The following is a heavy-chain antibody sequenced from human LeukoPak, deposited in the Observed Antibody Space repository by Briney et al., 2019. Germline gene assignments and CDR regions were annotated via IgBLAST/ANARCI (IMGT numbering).Heavy chain of an antibody. CDR2: IGDSGGST. Sequence: LSGGSLRVSCAASGFTFSTHAMTWVRQAPGKGLEWVSGIGDSGGSTYYADSVKGRFTISRDNSKNTLYLQMNSLRVEDTAVYYCAPKVVGSPPFDYWGQGSLVTVSS. CDR1: GFTFSTHA. D-gene: IGHD3-10*01. CDR3: APKVVGSPPFDY. V-gene: IGHV3-23*01. J-gene: IGHJ4*02.